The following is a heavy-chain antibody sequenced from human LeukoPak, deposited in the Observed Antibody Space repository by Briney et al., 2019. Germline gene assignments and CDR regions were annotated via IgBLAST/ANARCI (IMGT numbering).Heavy chain of an antibody. D-gene: IGHD3-22*01. J-gene: IGHJ3*02. CDR3: ARQYYYDSSGWRHDAFDI. V-gene: IGHV3-33*08. CDR1: GFTFSSYG. CDR2: IWYDGSNK. Sequence: PGRSLRLSCAASGFTFSSYGMHWVRQAPGKGLEWVAVIWYDGSNKYYADSVKGRFTISRDNSKNTLYLQMNSLRAEDTAVYYCARQYYYDSSGWRHDAFDIWGQGTMVTVSS.